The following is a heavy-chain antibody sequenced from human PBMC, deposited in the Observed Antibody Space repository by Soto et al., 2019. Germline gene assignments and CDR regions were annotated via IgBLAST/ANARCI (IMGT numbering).Heavy chain of an antibody. D-gene: IGHD3-10*01. Sequence: EVQLVESGGGLVKPGGSLRLSCAASGFTFSNSWMSWVRQAPGKGLEWVGRIKSKTDGGTTDYAAPVKGRFTISRDDSKNTLYLQMISLKTEDTAVYYCTTRLLWFGESSYYWGQGTLVTVSS. J-gene: IGHJ4*02. CDR2: IKSKTDGGTT. CDR1: GFTFSNSW. V-gene: IGHV3-15*01. CDR3: TTRLLWFGESSYY.